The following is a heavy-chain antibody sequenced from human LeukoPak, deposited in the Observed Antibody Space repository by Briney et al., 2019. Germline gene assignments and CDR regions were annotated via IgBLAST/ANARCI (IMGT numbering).Heavy chain of an antibody. CDR2: INHSGST. D-gene: IGHD6-13*01. CDR3: ARDRLIAAADDYYYYGMDV. CDR1: GGSFSGYY. V-gene: IGHV4-34*01. J-gene: IGHJ6*02. Sequence: PSETLSLTCAVYGGSFSGYYWSWIRQPPGKGLEWIGEINHSGSTNCNPSLKSRVTISVDTSKNQFSLKLSSVTAADTAVYYCARDRLIAAADDYYYYGMDVWGQGTTVTVSS.